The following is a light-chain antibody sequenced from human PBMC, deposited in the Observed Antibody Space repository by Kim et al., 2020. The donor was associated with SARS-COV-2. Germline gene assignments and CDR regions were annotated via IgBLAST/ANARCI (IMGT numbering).Light chain of an antibody. Sequence: ASVKLTCTLSSGHSSYAIAWHQQQPEKGPRYLMKLNSDGSHSKGDGIPDRFSGSSYGAERYLTISSLQSEDEADYYCQTWGTGIHVFGTGTKVTVL. V-gene: IGLV4-69*01. CDR2: LNSDGSH. J-gene: IGLJ1*01. CDR1: SGHSSYA. CDR3: QTWGTGIHV.